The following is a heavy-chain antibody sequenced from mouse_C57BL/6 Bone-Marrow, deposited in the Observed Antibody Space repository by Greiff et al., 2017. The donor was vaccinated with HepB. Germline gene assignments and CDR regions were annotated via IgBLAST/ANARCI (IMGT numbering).Heavy chain of an antibody. CDR2: IDPKSGGT. D-gene: IGHD1-1*01. CDR3: AREELVLITYY. V-gene: IGHV1-72*01. Sequence: VQLQQPGAELVKPGASVKLSCKASGYTFTSYWMHWVKQRPGRGLEWIGRIDPKSGGTKYNEKFKSKATLTVDKPSSTAYMQLSSLTSEDSAVYYCAREELVLITYYWGQGTTRTVSS. CDR1: GYTFTSYW. J-gene: IGHJ2*01.